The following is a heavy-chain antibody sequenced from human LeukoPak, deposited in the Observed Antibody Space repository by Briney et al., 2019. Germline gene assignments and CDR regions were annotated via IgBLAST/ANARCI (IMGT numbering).Heavy chain of an antibody. V-gene: IGHV1-18*01. Sequence: ASVKVSCKASGYTFTSYGISWVRQAPGQGLEWMGWISAYNGNTNYAQKLRGRVTITADKSTSTAYMELSSLRSEDTAVYYCAREAPGIAAAADYWGQGTLVTVSS. D-gene: IGHD6-13*01. J-gene: IGHJ4*02. CDR2: ISAYNGNT. CDR1: GYTFTSYG. CDR3: AREAPGIAAAADY.